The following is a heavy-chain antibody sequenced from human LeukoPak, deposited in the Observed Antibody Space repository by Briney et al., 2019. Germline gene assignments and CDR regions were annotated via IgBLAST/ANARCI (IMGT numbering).Heavy chain of an antibody. CDR3: ARAPYSSGVFDY. CDR1: GGSISSYY. V-gene: IGHV4-59*01. Sequence: SETPSLTCTVSGGSISSYYWSWIRQPPGKGLEWIGYIYYSGSTNYNPSLKSRVTISVDTSKNQFSLKLSSVTAADTAVYYCARAPYSSGVFDYWGQGTLVTVSS. D-gene: IGHD4-11*01. CDR2: IYYSGST. J-gene: IGHJ4*02.